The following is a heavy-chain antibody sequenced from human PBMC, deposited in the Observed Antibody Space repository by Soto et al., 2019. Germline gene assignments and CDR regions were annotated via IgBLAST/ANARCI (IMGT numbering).Heavy chain of an antibody. CDR1: GRTFSSYG. J-gene: IGHJ2*01. D-gene: IGHD1-26*01. V-gene: IGHV1-69*13. CDR2: VIPIFGTA. Sequence: VKRFSKASGRTFSSYGISWVRQAPGQGLECMGGVIPIFGTANYAQKFHGRVTITADKSTRTAYMELSSLRSEDTAVYYCARCIVGATARPNGWYFDLWGRGTLVTV. CDR3: ARCIVGATARPNGWYFDL.